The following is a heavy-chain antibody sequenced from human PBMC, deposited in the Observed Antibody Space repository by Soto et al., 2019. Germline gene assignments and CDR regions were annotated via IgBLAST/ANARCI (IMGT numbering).Heavy chain of an antibody. CDR2: IYYSGGT. D-gene: IGHD4-17*01. V-gene: IGHV4-59*08. CDR1: GGSISSYH. J-gene: IGHJ4*02. Sequence: SETLSLTCTVSGGSISSYHWSWIRQPPGKGLEWIGYIYYSGGTNYSPSLKSRVSMSVDTSKNQFSLKLSSVTATDTAVYYCARRAHYGDFDYGGQGTLVTVSS. CDR3: ARRAHYGDFDY.